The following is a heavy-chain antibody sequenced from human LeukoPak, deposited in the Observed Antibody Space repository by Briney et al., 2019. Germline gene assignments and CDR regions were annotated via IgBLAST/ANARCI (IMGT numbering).Heavy chain of an antibody. V-gene: IGHV1-69*01. CDR3: ARYYYDSYYYGMDV. CDR2: IIPIFGTA. CDR1: GGTFSSYA. Sequence: ASVKVSCKASGGTFSSYAISWVRQAPGQGPEWMGGIIPIFGTANYAQKFQGRVTITADESTSTAYMELSSLRSEDTAVYYCARYYYDSYYYGMDVWGQGTTVTVSS. D-gene: IGHD3-10*01. J-gene: IGHJ6*02.